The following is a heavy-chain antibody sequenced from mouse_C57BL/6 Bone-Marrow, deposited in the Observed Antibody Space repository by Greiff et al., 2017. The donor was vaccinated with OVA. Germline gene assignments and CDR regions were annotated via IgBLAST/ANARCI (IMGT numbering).Heavy chain of an antibody. CDR1: GFTFSSYA. D-gene: IGHD6-5*01. Sequence: EVKLVESGEGLVKPGGSLKLSCAASGFTFSSYAMSWVRQTPEKRLEWVAYISSGGDYIYYADTVKGRFTISRDNARNTLYLQMSSLKSEDTAMYYCTRHPQSLYYFDYWGQGTTLTVSS. V-gene: IGHV5-9-1*02. J-gene: IGHJ2*01. CDR3: TRHPQSLYYFDY. CDR2: ISSGGDYI.